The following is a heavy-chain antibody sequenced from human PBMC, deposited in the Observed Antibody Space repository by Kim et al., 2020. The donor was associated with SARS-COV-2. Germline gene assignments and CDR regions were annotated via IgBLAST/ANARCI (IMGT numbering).Heavy chain of an antibody. D-gene: IGHD3-10*01. J-gene: IGHJ4*02. CDR1: GFTFSSYG. Sequence: WGSLRLSCAASGFTFSSYGMHWVRQAPGKGLEWVAVIWYDGSNKYYADSVKGRFTISRDNSKNTLYLQMNSLRAEDTAVYYCARDFGFGESHDYWGQGTLVTVSS. CDR2: IWYDGSNK. V-gene: IGHV3-33*01. CDR3: ARDFGFGESHDY.